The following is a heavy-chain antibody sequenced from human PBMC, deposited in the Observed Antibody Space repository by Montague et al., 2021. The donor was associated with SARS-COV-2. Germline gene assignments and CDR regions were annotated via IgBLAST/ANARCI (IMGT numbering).Heavy chain of an antibody. V-gene: IGHV6-1*01. J-gene: IGHJ3*02. D-gene: IGHD3-9*01. Sequence: CAISGDSVSSNSAAWNWIRQSPSRGLEWLGRTYYRSKWYSDYAVXVKSRLVITPDTSKNQVSLQLNSVIPEDTAVYFCASSGITLTGLDAFDIWGQGTMVTVSS. CDR2: TYYRSKWYS. CDR3: ASSGITLTGLDAFDI. CDR1: GDSVSSNSAA.